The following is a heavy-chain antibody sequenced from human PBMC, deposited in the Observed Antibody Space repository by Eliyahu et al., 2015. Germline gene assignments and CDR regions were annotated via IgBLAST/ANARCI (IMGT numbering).Heavy chain of an antibody. CDR1: GFLFDTYT. CDR3: VRETAVTRPFDY. CDR2: ITPEGHNT. Sequence: EVQLVESGGDLVQPGGSLRLSCSGXGFLFDTYTMHWFRQAPGKGLEYLSDITPEGHNTYTADSVKGRFTISRDNSKNTLYYQMTRLGPEDTAIYYCVRETAVTRPFDYWGQGTLVTVSS. V-gene: IGHV3-64D*08. J-gene: IGHJ4*02. D-gene: IGHD4-23*01.